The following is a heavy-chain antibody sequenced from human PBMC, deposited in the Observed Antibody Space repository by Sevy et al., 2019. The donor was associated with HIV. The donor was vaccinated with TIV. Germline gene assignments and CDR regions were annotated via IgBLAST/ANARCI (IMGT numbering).Heavy chain of an antibody. CDR3: AREGVLFEGVIVSYGMDV. J-gene: IGHJ6*02. CDR1: GLTFSNYA. V-gene: IGHV3-30*03. D-gene: IGHD3-16*01. CDR2: MSYNGNKK. Sequence: GGSLRLSCAASGLTFSNYAMRWVRQAAGKGLEWVAVMSYNGNKKYNGDSVKGRFTISRDDSKTTLYLQMNSLRPEDTAVYYCAREGVLFEGVIVSYGMDVWGQGTTVTVSS.